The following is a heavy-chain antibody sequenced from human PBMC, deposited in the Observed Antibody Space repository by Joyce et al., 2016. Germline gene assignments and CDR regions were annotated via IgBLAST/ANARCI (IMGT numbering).Heavy chain of an antibody. CDR2: IIPIYGTT. CDR1: RKYYSSYV. CDR3: ARGADMTTINYFED. D-gene: IGHD5-24*01. V-gene: IGHV1-69*12. Sequence: QVQLEQSGAEVKEPGSSVKVSCKEPRKYYSSYVRAWVRQAPGQGVEWRGAIIPIYGTTNYAQKFQGRVTITADDSATTVYMELRSLSSDETATYCCARGADMTTINYFEDWGQGTLVIVSS. J-gene: IGHJ4*02.